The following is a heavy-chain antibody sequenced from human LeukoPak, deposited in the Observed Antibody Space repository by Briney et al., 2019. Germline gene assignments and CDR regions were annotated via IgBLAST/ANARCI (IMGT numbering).Heavy chain of an antibody. CDR2: IKQDGSEK. D-gene: IGHD2-21*02. CDR1: GFTFSSYW. Sequence: GGSLRLSCAASGFTFSSYWMSWVRQAPGKGLEWVANIKQDGSEKYYVDSVKGRFTISRDNAKNSLYLQMNSLRAEDTALYYCARDFDCGGDCYSGSFDYWGQGTLVTVSS. V-gene: IGHV3-7*03. J-gene: IGHJ4*02. CDR3: ARDFDCGGDCYSGSFDY.